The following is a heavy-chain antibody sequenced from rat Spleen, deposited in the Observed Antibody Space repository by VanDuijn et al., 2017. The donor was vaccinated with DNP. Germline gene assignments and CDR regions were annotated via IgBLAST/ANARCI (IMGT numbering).Heavy chain of an antibody. J-gene: IGHJ2*01. Sequence: QVQLKESGPGLVQPSETLSLTCTVSGFSLTSYNVYWVRQRSGKSLEWMGRMWSDGDTSYNPAFTSRLSFTRDTSKSQVFLKMNSLQTEDTGTYYCARWSGGLDFWGQGVMVTVSS. CDR2: MWSDGDT. V-gene: IGHV2S18*01. CDR3: ARWSGGLDF. D-gene: IGHD1-1*01. CDR1: GFSLTSYN.